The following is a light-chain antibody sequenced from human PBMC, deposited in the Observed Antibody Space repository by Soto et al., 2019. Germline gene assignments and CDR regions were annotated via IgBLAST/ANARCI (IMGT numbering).Light chain of an antibody. V-gene: IGLV2-14*01. Sequence: QSALTQPASVSGSPGQSITISCSGTSSDVGGYNYVSWYQQHPGKAPKLMISDVSNRPSGVSNRFSGSKSGNTASLTISGLQAEDEADYYCSSYTSSSTPSYVCGTATKSPS. CDR3: SSYTSSSTPSYV. CDR2: DVS. J-gene: IGLJ1*01. CDR1: SSDVGGYNY.